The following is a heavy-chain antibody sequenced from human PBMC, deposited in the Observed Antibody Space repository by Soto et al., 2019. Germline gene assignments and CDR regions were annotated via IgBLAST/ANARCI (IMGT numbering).Heavy chain of an antibody. V-gene: IGHV4-59*08. CDR3: ARRYGYYFDY. Sequence: PSETLSLTCTVSGGSISSYYWSWIRQPPGKGLEWIGYIYYRGSTNYNPSLKSRFTISVDTSKNQLSLKLSSVTAADTAVYYCARRYGYYFDYWGQGTRVTVS. J-gene: IGHJ4*02. CDR2: IYYRGST. CDR1: GGSISSYY. D-gene: IGHD4-17*01.